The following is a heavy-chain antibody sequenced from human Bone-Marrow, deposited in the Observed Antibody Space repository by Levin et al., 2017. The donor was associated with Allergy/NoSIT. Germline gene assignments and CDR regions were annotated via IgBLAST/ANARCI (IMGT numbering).Heavy chain of an antibody. V-gene: IGHV3-48*02. CDR2: ISSNSSTI. CDR3: ARDRGMGGSCYCYYYYYMDV. D-gene: IGHD2-15*01. J-gene: IGHJ6*03. CDR1: GFTFSSYS. Sequence: PGGSLRLSCAASGFTFSSYSMNWVRQAPGKGLEWVSYISSNSSTIYYADSVKGRFTISRDNAKNSLYLQMNSLRDEDTAVYYCARDRGMGGSCYCYYYYYMDVWGKGTTVTVSS.